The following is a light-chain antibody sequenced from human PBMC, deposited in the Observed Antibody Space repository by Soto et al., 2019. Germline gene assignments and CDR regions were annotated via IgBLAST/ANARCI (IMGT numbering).Light chain of an antibody. Sequence: EIVLTQSPATLSLYPGERATLSCRASQSVSSFLAWYQQKPGQAPRLLIFHASNRATGIPARFSGSGSGTDVTLTISSLKPEDFAVYFCQQRSNSYTFGQGTKLEIK. V-gene: IGKV3-11*01. CDR2: HAS. J-gene: IGKJ2*01. CDR1: QSVSSF. CDR3: QQRSNSYT.